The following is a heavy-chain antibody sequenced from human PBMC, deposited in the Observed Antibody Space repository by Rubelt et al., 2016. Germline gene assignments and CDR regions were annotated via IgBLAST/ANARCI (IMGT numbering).Heavy chain of an antibody. J-gene: IGHJ3*02. V-gene: IGHV1-18*01. Sequence: QVQLVQSGAEVKKPRASVKVSGKASGYTFTSDGNSLVRQSPGQGLAWMGWINAYNRNTNYAQKTKGRVTRATDTSTSTAYMGLRSLRSDDTAVYYCARRDGYNWDDAFDIWGQGTMVTVSS. CDR1: GYTFTSDG. D-gene: IGHD5-24*01. CDR3: ARRDGYNWDDAFDI. CDR2: INAYNRNT.